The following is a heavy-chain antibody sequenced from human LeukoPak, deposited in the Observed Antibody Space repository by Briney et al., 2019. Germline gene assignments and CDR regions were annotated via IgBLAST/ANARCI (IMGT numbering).Heavy chain of an antibody. D-gene: IGHD3-16*01. V-gene: IGHV3-30*02. CDR1: GFTFSTYW. CDR2: IRYDGSNK. Sequence: PGGSLRLSCAASGFTFSTYWMHWVRQAPGKGLEWVAFIRYDGSNKYYADSVKGRFTISRDNSKNTLYLQMNSLRAEDTAVYYCAKDIVWATYYFDYWGQGTLVTVSS. J-gene: IGHJ4*02. CDR3: AKDIVWATYYFDY.